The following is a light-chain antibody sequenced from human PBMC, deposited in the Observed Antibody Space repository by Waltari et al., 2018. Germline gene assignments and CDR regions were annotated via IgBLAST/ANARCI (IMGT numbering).Light chain of an antibody. V-gene: IGKV1-5*03. CDR2: KAS. CDR3: QQYNTYPRT. J-gene: IGKJ1*01. Sequence: DIQMTQSPSTLSASVGDSVTITCRASHTIIRWLAWYQQKPGKAPYLLIYKASALQSGVPSRFSGSGSGSEFTLTISRLQPDDSAIYYCQQYNTYPRTFGQGTKVEFK. CDR1: HTIIRW.